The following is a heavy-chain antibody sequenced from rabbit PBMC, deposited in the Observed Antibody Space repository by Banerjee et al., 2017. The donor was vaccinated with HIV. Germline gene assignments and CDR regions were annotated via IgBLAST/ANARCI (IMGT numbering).Heavy chain of an antibody. J-gene: IGHJ4*01. CDR2: IYTGSSGKT. D-gene: IGHD4-2*01. V-gene: IGHV1S40*01. CDR3: ARVAVVAGINIYNF. Sequence: QSLEESGGDLVKPGASLTLTCTASGFSFSSSYYMCWVRQAPGKGLEWIACIYTGSSGKTHYANWVNGRFTISRSTSLNTVTLQMTSLTAADTATYFCARVAVVAGINIYNFWGPGTLVTVS. CDR1: GFSFSSSYY.